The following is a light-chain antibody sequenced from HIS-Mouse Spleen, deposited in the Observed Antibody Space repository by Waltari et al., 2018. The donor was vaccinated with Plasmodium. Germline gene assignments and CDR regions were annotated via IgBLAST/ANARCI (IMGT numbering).Light chain of an antibody. V-gene: IGLV1-47*01. J-gene: IGLJ3*02. CDR1: SSNIGSNY. CDR2: RNN. Sequence: QSVLTQPPSASGTPGQRVTISCSGSSSNIGSNYVYWYQQLPGTAPKLLIYRNNQRPSGVPDRFAGAKSGTSASLAMSGLRSEDEAEYYCAAWDDSLSGPVFGGGTKLTVL. CDR3: AAWDDSLSGPV.